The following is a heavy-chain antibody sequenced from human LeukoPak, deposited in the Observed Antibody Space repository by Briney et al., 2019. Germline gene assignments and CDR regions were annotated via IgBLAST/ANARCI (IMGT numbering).Heavy chain of an antibody. CDR2: ISSSSSYI. D-gene: IGHD4-11*01. CDR3: ARYYRNYYYMDV. V-gene: IGHV3-21*01. Sequence: GGSLRLSCAASGFTFSSYSMNWVRQAPGKGLEWVSSISSSSSYIYYADSVKGRFTISRGNAKNSLYLQMNSLRAEDTAVYYCARYYRNYYYMDVWGKGTTVTVSS. J-gene: IGHJ6*03. CDR1: GFTFSSYS.